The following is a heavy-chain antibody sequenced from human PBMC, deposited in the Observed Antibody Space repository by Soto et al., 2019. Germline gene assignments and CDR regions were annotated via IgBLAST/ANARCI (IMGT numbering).Heavy chain of an antibody. V-gene: IGHV1-69*01. Sequence: QVQPVQTGAEVKQPGSSLRASCKASGGTFSSYAISWVRQAPGQGLEWMGGIIPIFGTANYAQKFQGRVTITADESTSTGYMELSSLRSEDTAVYYCARQLLRPPDNWFDPWGQGALVTVST. J-gene: IGHJ5*02. CDR1: GGTFSSYA. CDR2: IIPIFGTA. D-gene: IGHD1-7*01. CDR3: ARQLLRPPDNWFDP.